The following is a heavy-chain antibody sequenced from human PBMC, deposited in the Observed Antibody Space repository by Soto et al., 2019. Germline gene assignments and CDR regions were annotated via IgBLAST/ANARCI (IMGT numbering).Heavy chain of an antibody. V-gene: IGHV3-48*02. CDR2: ISSSSVTI. J-gene: IGHJ6*02. Sequence: EVQLVESGGGLVQPGGSLRLSCAASGFTFSTYSLNWVRQAPGKGLEWVSYISSSSVTINYADSVKGRFTISRDNAKNSLYLQMNCLRDDDTAVYYCARDRLGCSGGVCYSGYYGMDVWGQGTTVTVSS. CDR1: GFTFSTYS. CDR3: ARDRLGCSGGVCYSGYYGMDV. D-gene: IGHD2-15*01.